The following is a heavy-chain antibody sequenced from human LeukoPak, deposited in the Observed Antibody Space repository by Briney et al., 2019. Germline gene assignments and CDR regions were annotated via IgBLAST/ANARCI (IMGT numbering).Heavy chain of an antibody. D-gene: IGHD3-3*02. V-gene: IGHV1-18*01. Sequence: ASVKVSCKASGYTFTSYGISWVRQAPGQGLEWVGWISAYNGNTNYAQKLQGRVTMTTDTSTSTAYMELRSLRSDDTAVYYCARDPPFPLSMDVWGQGTTVTVSS. J-gene: IGHJ6*02. CDR2: ISAYNGNT. CDR3: ARDPPFPLSMDV. CDR1: GYTFTSYG.